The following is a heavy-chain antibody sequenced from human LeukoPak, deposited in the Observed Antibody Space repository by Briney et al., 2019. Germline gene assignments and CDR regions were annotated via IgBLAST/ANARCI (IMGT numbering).Heavy chain of an antibody. J-gene: IGHJ3*02. Sequence: PGGSLRLSCAASGFTFSNYYMSWIRQAPGKGLVWVSYISSRSSNKYYADSVKGRFTISRDNAKNSLYLQMSSLRAEDTVIYYCAREGWDLNALDIWGQGTMVTVSP. CDR1: GFTFSNYY. D-gene: IGHD1-26*01. CDR3: AREGWDLNALDI. V-gene: IGHV3-11*04. CDR2: ISSRSSNK.